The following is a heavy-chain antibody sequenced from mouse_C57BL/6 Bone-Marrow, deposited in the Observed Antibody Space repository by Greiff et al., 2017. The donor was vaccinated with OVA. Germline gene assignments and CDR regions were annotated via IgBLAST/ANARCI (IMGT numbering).Heavy chain of an antibody. CDR1: GYTFTDYY. J-gene: IGHJ3*01. V-gene: IGHV1-76*01. D-gene: IGHD1-1*01. CDR2: IYPGSGNT. Sequence: QVQLQQSGAELVRPGASVKLSCKASGYTFTDYYINWVKQRPGQGLEWIARIYPGSGNTYYNEKFKGKATLTAEKSSSTAYMQLSSLTSEDSAVYFCARYYGSSYGWFAYWGQGTLVTVSA. CDR3: ARYYGSSYGWFAY.